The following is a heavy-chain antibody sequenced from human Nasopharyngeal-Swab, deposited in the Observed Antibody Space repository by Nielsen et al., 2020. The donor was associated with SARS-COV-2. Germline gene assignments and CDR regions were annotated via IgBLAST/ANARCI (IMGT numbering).Heavy chain of an antibody. CDR3: ASRDYGVVVGGY. V-gene: IGHV4-34*01. CDR2: INHSGST. Sequence: SETLSLTCTVSGGSISSYYWSWIRQPPGKGLEWIGEINHSGSTNYNPSLKSRVTISVDTSKNQFSLKLSSVTAADTAVYYCASRDYGVVVGGYWGQGTLVTVSS. D-gene: IGHD4-17*01. CDR1: GGSISSYY. J-gene: IGHJ4*02.